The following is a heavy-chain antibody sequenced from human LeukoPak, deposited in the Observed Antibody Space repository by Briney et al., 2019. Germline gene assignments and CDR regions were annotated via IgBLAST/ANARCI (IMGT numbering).Heavy chain of an antibody. CDR2: ISGSGGST. Sequence: GGSLRLSCAASGFTFSSYAMSWVRQAPGKGLEWVSAISGSGGSTYYADSVKGRFAISRDNSKNTLYLQMNSLRAEDTAVYYCAKDGYYDSSGYSPTFVDYWGQGTPVTVSS. D-gene: IGHD3-22*01. V-gene: IGHV3-23*01. CDR3: AKDGYYDSSGYSPTFVDY. CDR1: GFTFSSYA. J-gene: IGHJ4*02.